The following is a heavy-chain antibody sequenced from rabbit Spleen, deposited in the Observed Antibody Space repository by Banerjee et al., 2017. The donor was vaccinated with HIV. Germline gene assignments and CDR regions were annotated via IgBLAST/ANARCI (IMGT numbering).Heavy chain of an antibody. CDR2: IYGGSGDYI. CDR3: ARHWNL. Sequence: EQLEESGGGLVKPEGSLTLTCKASGVSLNDKDVMCWVRQAPGKGLEWIACIYGGSGDYIYYASWAKGRFTISKTSSTTVTLQMTSLTGADTATYFCARHWNLWGPGTLVTVS. CDR1: GVSLNDKDV. J-gene: IGHJ4*01. V-gene: IGHV1S45*01.